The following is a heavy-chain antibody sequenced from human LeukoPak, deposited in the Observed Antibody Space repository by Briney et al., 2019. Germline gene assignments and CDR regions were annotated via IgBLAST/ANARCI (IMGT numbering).Heavy chain of an antibody. Sequence: NPSETLSLTCTVSGGSISSYYWSWIRQPPGKGLEWIGYIYYSGSTNYNPSLKSRVTISVDTSKNQFSLKLSSVTAADTAVYYCARVSGGYGSGSYYRPYYYYYMDVWGKGTTVTISS. J-gene: IGHJ6*03. CDR3: ARVSGGYGSGSYYRPYYYYYMDV. V-gene: IGHV4-59*01. CDR2: IYYSGST. CDR1: GGSISSYY. D-gene: IGHD3-10*01.